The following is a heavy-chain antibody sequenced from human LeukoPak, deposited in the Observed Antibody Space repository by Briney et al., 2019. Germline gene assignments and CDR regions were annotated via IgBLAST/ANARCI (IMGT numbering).Heavy chain of an antibody. Sequence: SETLSLTCAVSGYSISSGYYWGWIRQPPGKGLEWSGSIYHSGSTYYNPSLKSRVTISVDTSKNQSSLKLSSVTAADTAVYYCARERGTGYYYYYGMDVWGKGTTVTVSS. J-gene: IGHJ6*04. D-gene: IGHD1-14*01. CDR2: IYHSGST. V-gene: IGHV4-38-2*02. CDR1: GYSISSGYY. CDR3: ARERGTGYYYYYGMDV.